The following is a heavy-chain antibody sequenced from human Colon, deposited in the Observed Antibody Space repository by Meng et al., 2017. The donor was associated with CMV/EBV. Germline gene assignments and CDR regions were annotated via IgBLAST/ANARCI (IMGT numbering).Heavy chain of an antibody. V-gene: IGHV3-48*04. D-gene: IGHD3-10*01. CDR1: GFTLSTYS. Sequence: GESLKISCVGSGFTLSTYSMSWVRQAPGKGLEWVSYTSTRGSTIYYADSVKGRFTISRDNAKNSLYLEMNSLRAEDTAVYYCARIRGGAASGYYGLDFWGQGTTVTVSS. CDR3: ARIRGGAASGYYGLDF. J-gene: IGHJ6*02. CDR2: TSTRGSTI.